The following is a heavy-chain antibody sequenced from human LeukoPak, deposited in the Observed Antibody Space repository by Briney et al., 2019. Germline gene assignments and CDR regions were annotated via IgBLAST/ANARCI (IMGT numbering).Heavy chain of an antibody. CDR3: TRDQTPYY. CDR2: IRSKVYGGTP. CDR1: GFTFSNAW. J-gene: IGHJ4*02. Sequence: GGSLRLSCTASGFTFSNAWMSWVRQAPGKGLEWVGFIRSKVYGGTPEYAASVKGRFTISRDDSKGIAYLQMNSLKTEDTAVYYCTRDQTPYYWGQGTLVTVSS. V-gene: IGHV3-49*04.